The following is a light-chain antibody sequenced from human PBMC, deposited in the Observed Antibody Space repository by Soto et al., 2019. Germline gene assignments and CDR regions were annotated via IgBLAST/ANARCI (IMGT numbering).Light chain of an antibody. V-gene: IGLV2-14*01. CDR2: DVS. CDR1: SSDVGGYNY. J-gene: IGLJ2*01. CDR3: SSSTSSSTVV. Sequence: QSALTQPASVSGSPGQSITISCTGTSSDVGGYNYVSWYQQHPGKAPKLMIYDVSNRASGVSNRFSGSKSGNTASLTIAGLQDEDDADYCCSSSTSSSTVVFGGVTKLTVL.